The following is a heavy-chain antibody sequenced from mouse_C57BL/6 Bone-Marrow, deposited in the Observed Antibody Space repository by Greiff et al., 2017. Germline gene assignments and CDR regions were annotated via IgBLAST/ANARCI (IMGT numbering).Heavy chain of an antibody. CDR2: INPSSGYT. CDR3: AREFITTVVATGYYAMDY. D-gene: IGHD1-1*01. Sequence: VKLMESGAELARPGASVKMSCKASGYTFTSYTMHWVKQRPGQGLEWIGYINPSSGYTKYNQKFKDKATLTADKSSSTAYMQLSSLTSEDSAVYYCAREFITTVVATGYYAMDYWGQGTSVTVSS. V-gene: IGHV1-4*01. CDR1: GYTFTSYT. J-gene: IGHJ4*01.